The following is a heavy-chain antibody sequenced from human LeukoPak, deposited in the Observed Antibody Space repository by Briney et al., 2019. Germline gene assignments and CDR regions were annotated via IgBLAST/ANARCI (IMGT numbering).Heavy chain of an antibody. CDR2: INHSGST. V-gene: IGHV4-34*01. D-gene: IGHD5-18*01. Sequence: SETLSLTCAVYGGSFSGYYWSWIRQPPGKGLEWIGEINHSGSTNYNPSLKSRVTISVDTSKNQFSLKLSSVTAADTAVYCCARGPRGYSYGYDYWGQGTLVTVSS. CDR1: GGSFSGYY. J-gene: IGHJ4*02. CDR3: ARGPRGYSYGYDY.